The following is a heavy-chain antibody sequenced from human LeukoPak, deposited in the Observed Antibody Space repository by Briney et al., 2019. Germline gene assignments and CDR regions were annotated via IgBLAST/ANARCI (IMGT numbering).Heavy chain of an antibody. D-gene: IGHD2-15*01. CDR1: GFTFSDYW. J-gene: IGHJ3*01. V-gene: IGHV3-74*01. CDR2: INTDGSIT. CDR3: ARDRGAGYCSGGGCYSAVFDL. Sequence: GGSLRLSCAASGFTFSDYWIHWVRQAPGKGLVWVTRINTDGSITNYADSVKGRFTISRDNSKNTLNLQMNGLRAEDTAVYYCARDRGAGYCSGGGCYSAVFDLWGQGTMVTVSS.